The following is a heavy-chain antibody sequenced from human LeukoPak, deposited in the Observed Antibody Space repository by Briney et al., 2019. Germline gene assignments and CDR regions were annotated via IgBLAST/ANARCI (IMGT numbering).Heavy chain of an antibody. CDR2: TYYRSKRSN. CDR1: GDSVSSNSAA. V-gene: IGHV6-1*01. Sequence: PSQTLSLTCAISGDSVSSNSAAWNWIRQSPSRGLEWLGRTYYRSKRSNNYAVSVKSRITINSDTSKNQFALQLNSVTPEDTAVYYCARGSNDYRDYSFDYWGQGTLVTVSS. J-gene: IGHJ4*02. D-gene: IGHD4-17*01. CDR3: ARGSNDYRDYSFDY.